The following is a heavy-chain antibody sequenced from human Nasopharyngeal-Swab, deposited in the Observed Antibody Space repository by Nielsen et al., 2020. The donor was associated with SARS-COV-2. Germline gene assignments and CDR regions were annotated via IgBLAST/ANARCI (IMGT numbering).Heavy chain of an antibody. D-gene: IGHD5-24*01. J-gene: IGHJ4*02. CDR1: GGSISSSSYY. CDR3: AGVSMDFDY. V-gene: IGHV4-39*01. Sequence: SETLSLTCTVSGGSISSSSYYWGWIRQPPGKGLEWIGSIYYSGSTYYNPSLKSRVTISVDTSKNQFSLKLSSVTAADTAVYYRAGVSMDFDYWGQGTLVTVSS. CDR2: IYYSGST.